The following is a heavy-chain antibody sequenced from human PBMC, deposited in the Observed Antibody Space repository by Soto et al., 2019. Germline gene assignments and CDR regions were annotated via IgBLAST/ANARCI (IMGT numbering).Heavy chain of an antibody. CDR2: IYYSGST. CDR1: GGSISSYY. D-gene: IGHD3-10*01. CDR3: AREGVTMVRGVIISGRGAFDI. Sequence: PSETLSLTCTVSGGSISSYYWSWIRQPPGKGLEWIGYIYYSGSTNYNPSLKSRVTISVDTSKNQFSLKLSSVTAADTAVYYCAREGVTMVRGVIISGRGAFDIWGQGTMVTVSS. V-gene: IGHV4-59*01. J-gene: IGHJ3*02.